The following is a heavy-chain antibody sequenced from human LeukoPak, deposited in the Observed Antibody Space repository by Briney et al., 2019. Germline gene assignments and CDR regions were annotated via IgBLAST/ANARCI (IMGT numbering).Heavy chain of an antibody. CDR1: GGSISSYY. Sequence: PSETLSLTCTVSGGSISSYYWSWIRQPAGKGLEWIGRIYTSGSTNYNPSLKSRVTMSVDRSKNQFSLKLSSVTAADTAVYYCASSTIFGVVIPAWGQGTQVTVSS. V-gene: IGHV4-4*07. J-gene: IGHJ5*02. CDR3: ASSTIFGVVIPA. D-gene: IGHD3-3*01. CDR2: IYTSGST.